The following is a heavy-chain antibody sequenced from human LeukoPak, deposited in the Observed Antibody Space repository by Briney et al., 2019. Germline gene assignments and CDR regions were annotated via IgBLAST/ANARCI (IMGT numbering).Heavy chain of an antibody. Sequence: SETLSLTCTVSGGSISSYYWSWIRQPPGKGLEWIGYIYYSGSTNYNPSLKSRVTISVDTSKNQFSLKLSSVTAADTAVYYCARLPLEAYYYDSSGYNAFDYWGQGTLVTVSS. D-gene: IGHD3-22*01. V-gene: IGHV4-59*01. J-gene: IGHJ4*02. CDR2: IYYSGST. CDR3: ARLPLEAYYYDSSGYNAFDY. CDR1: GGSISSYY.